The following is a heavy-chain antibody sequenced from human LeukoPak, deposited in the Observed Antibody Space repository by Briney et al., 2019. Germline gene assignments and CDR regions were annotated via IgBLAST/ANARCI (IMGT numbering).Heavy chain of an antibody. CDR1: GYSFTSYW. CDR2: IYPGDSDT. V-gene: IGHV5-51*01. D-gene: IGHD3-10*01. CDR3: ARHSRNDYYGSGSYFGY. J-gene: IGHJ4*02. Sequence: NPGESLKISCKGSGYSFTSYWIGWVRQMPGKGLEWMGIIYPGDSDTRYSPSFQGQVTISADKSISTAYLQWSSLKASDTAMYYCARHSRNDYYGSGSYFGYWGQGTLVTVSS.